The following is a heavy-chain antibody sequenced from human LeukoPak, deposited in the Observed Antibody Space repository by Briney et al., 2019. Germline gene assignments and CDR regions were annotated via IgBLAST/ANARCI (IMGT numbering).Heavy chain of an antibody. Sequence: ASVKVSCKTSGFTFNSYGITWVRQAPGQGLEWMGWVSAYDGGTDYSEKLQGRVTMTTDTSSSTAYMELRSLRFDDTAVYYCARVGEYHLLYYSDYWGQGTLVTVSS. V-gene: IGHV1-18*01. D-gene: IGHD2-2*01. CDR2: VSAYDGGT. CDR1: GFTFNSYG. CDR3: ARVGEYHLLYYSDY. J-gene: IGHJ4*02.